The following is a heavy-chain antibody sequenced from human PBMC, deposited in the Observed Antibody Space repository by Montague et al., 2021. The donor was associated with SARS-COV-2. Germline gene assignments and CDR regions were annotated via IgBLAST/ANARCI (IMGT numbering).Heavy chain of an antibody. D-gene: IGHD3-10*01. Sequence: SLRLSCAASGFTFSSYAMHRVRQAPGKGLEWVAVISYDGSNKYYADSVKGRFTISRDNSKNTLYLQMNSLRAEDTAVYYCARANYGSGFDPWGQGTLVTVSS. CDR1: GFTFSSYA. J-gene: IGHJ5*02. V-gene: IGHV3-30-3*01. CDR3: ARANYGSGFDP. CDR2: ISYDGSNK.